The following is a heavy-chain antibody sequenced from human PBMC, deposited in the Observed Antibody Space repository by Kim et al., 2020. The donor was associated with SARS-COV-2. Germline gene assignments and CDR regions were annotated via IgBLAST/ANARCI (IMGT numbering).Heavy chain of an antibody. J-gene: IGHJ6*02. D-gene: IGHD1-26*01. V-gene: IGHV4-59*01. Sequence: SETLSLTCSVSGGSISSNYWSWIRQPPGKGLEWIGYIYYSGNTNYNPSLKSRLTISIDPSKNQFSLRLSSVTAADTAVYYCASQSGSRGTRLLYGLDVWGQGTTVTVSS. CDR1: GGSISSNY. CDR3: ASQSGSRGTRLLYGLDV. CDR2: IYYSGNT.